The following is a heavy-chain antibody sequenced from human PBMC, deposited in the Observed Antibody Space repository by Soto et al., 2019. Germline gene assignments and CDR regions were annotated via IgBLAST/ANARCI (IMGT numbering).Heavy chain of an antibody. J-gene: IGHJ3*01. CDR3: AKGFIVVVTVLRPDDAFDV. V-gene: IGHV3-23*01. CDR1: GFTFGNYG. Sequence: EVQLLESGGGFVQPGGSLRLSCAASGFTFGNYGMNWVRQAPGKGLEWVSGISGGGGSTYYADSVKGRFTISRDPSKNTVFLEMNILRSEDTAVYYCAKGFIVVVTVLRPDDAFDVWGQGTLVTVSS. CDR2: ISGGGGST. D-gene: IGHD2-21*02.